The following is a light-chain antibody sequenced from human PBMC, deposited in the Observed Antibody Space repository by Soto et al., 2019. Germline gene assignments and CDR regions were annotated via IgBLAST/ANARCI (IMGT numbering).Light chain of an antibody. CDR3: SSYTGTNNFVL. J-gene: IGLJ2*01. Sequence: QSVLTQPPSASGAPGQSVTISCTGTNTDFGGHKYVSWYQHHPGKNPKLLMYEVSERPSGVPDRFSGSKSGNAASLTVSGLQADDDAMYYCSSYTGTNNFVLFGGGTTLAVL. V-gene: IGLV2-8*01. CDR1: NTDFGGHKY. CDR2: EVS.